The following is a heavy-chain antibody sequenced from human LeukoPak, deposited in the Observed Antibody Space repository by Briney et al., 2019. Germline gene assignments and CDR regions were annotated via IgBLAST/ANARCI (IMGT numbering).Heavy chain of an antibody. CDR3: ARGGIFVVVPPGDYGMDV. Sequence: PSETLSLTCTVSGGSISSGGYYCPWIRQHPGKGLEWIGDIYYSGSTYYNPSLKIRVTISIDTSKNQFSLELRSVTAADTAVYYCARGGIFVVVPPGDYGMDVWGQGTTVTVSS. V-gene: IGHV4-31*03. CDR2: IYYSGST. D-gene: IGHD3-3*02. J-gene: IGHJ6*02. CDR1: GGSISSGGYY.